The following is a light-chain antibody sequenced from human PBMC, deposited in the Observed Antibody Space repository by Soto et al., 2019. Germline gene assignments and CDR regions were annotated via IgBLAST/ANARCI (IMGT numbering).Light chain of an antibody. J-gene: IGKJ2*01. CDR2: AAY. CDR1: QYINNY. V-gene: IGKV1-39*01. CDR3: QQSYSTPPYT. Sequence: DIQMTQSPSSLSTSVGDRVTITCRASQYINNYFNSYQQKPGKAPKLLIFAAYNLQSGVPSRFSGSGSGTDFTLTISSLQPEDFATYYCQQSYSTPPYTFGQGTKLDMK.